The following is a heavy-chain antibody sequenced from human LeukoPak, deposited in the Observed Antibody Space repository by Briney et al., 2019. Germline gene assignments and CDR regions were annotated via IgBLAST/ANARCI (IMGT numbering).Heavy chain of an antibody. CDR1: GLTFSSYS. CDR3: PELGIPMIGGV. Sequence: VGCLRLSCAASGLTFSSYSMSWVRQTPGKRLGWVSSISSSSSYIYYADSVKVRFTISSDTDKTSLYLQMNTLRAEDTAVYYCPELGIPMIGGVWGKGTTVTISS. CDR2: ISSSSSYI. D-gene: IGHD3-10*02. J-gene: IGHJ6*04. V-gene: IGHV3-21*01.